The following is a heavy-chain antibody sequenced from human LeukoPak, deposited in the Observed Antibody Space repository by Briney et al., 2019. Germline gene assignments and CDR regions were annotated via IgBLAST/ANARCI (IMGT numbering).Heavy chain of an antibody. V-gene: IGHV1-69*13. Sequence: SVKVSCKASGYTFTSYDISWVRQAPGQGLEWMGGIIPIFGTANYAQKFQGRVTITADESTSTAYMELSSLRSEDTAVYYCARVTIFGVVTTTYYYYYGMDVWGQGTTVTVSS. CDR1: GYTFTSYD. CDR3: ARVTIFGVVTTTYYYYYGMDV. J-gene: IGHJ6*02. CDR2: IIPIFGTA. D-gene: IGHD3-3*01.